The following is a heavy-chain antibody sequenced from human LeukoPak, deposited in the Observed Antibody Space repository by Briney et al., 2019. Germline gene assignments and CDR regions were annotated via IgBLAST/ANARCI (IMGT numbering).Heavy chain of an antibody. CDR3: ARTYMTSAQFDP. CDR2: IHYSGST. J-gene: IGHJ5*02. Sequence: SETLSLTCTVSGGSISSGGYYWSWIRQHPGTGLEWIGYIHYSGSTYYNPSLKSRVTISADTSKNQFSLKLRYVTAADTAVYYCARTYMTSAQFDPWGQGTLVTVSS. D-gene: IGHD2-21*02. V-gene: IGHV4-31*03. CDR1: GGSISSGGYY.